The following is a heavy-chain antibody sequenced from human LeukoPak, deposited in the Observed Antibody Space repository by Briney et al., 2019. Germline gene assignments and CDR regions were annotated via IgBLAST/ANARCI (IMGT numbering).Heavy chain of an antibody. CDR2: ISAYNGNT. Sequence: AASMKVSCKASGYTFTSYGISWVRQAPGQGLEWMGWISAYNGNTNYAQKLQGRVTMTTDTSTSTAYMELRSLRSDDTAVYYCARDPYCSSTSCYRGVGYYYYYMDVWGKGTTVTVSS. V-gene: IGHV1-18*01. CDR3: ARDPYCSSTSCYRGVGYYYYYMDV. J-gene: IGHJ6*03. D-gene: IGHD2-2*01. CDR1: GYTFTSYG.